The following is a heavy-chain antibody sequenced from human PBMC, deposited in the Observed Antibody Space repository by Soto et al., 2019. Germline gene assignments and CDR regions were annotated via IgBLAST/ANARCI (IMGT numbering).Heavy chain of an antibody. CDR3: ARDYQRGSYILGY. V-gene: IGHV3-53*04. D-gene: IGHD1-26*01. CDR2: IYSGGST. CDR1: GFTVSSNY. J-gene: IGHJ4*02. Sequence: EVQLVESGGGLVQPGGSLRLSCAASGFTVSSNYMSWVRQAPGKGLEWVSVIYSGGSTYYADSVKGRFTISRHNSQSTVYVQMNRLRAEDTAVYCCARDYQRGSYILGYWGQGTTVTVSS.